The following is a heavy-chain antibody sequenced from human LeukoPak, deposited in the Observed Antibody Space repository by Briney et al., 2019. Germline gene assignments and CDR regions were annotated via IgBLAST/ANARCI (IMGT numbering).Heavy chain of an antibody. CDR3: ARLFSRGWEYHFGLDV. V-gene: IGHV4-39*01. D-gene: IGHD6-19*01. J-gene: IGHJ6*02. CDR2: IYYSGST. Sequence: MSSETLSLTCTVSGGSISTDRSYWAWIRQPPGKGLEWIGSIYYSGSTYYSSSLKSRVTLSVDTSKNQFSLKMSSVTAADTAVFYCARLFSRGWEYHFGLDVWGQGTTVTVS. CDR1: GGSISTDRSY.